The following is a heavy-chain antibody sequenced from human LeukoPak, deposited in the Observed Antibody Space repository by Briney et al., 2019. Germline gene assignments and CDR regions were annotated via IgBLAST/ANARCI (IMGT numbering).Heavy chain of an antibody. CDR3: ARDLRYYYGSGSRDWFDP. D-gene: IGHD3-10*01. Sequence: PGGSLRLSCAASGFTFDDYGMSWVRQAPGKGLEWVSGINWNGGSTGYADSVKGRFTISRDNAKNSLYLQMNSLRAEDTALYHCARDLRYYYGSGSRDWFDPWGQGTLVTVSS. CDR1: GFTFDDYG. J-gene: IGHJ5*02. V-gene: IGHV3-20*01. CDR2: INWNGGST.